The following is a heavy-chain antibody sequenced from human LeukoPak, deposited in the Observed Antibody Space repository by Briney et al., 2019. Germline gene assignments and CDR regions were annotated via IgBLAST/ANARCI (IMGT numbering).Heavy chain of an antibody. V-gene: IGHV4-59*01. CDR2: IYYSGST. Sequence: KTSETLSLTCTVSGGSISGYYWSWLRQPPGKGLEWIGYIYYSGSTNYNPPLKSRVTVSVDTSKNQFSLKLSSVTAADTALYYCARDRGAVAGFDYWGQGTLVTVSS. CDR3: ARDRGAVAGFDY. D-gene: IGHD6-19*01. J-gene: IGHJ4*02. CDR1: GGSISGYY.